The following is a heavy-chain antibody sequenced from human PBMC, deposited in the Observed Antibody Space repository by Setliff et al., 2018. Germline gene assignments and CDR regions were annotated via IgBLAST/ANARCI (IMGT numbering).Heavy chain of an antibody. CDR3: ARGGYGGYHEALDI. V-gene: IGHV1-18*01. CDR2: ISAYNGDT. CDR1: GYPFTHQG. D-gene: IGHD5-12*01. Sequence: GASVKVSCKTSGYPFTHQGISWVRQAPGQGLVWMGWISAYNGDTNFIQKFHDRVTMTTDRSTSTAYMELRSLGSDDTAMYYCARGGYGGYHEALDIWGQGTMVTVSS. J-gene: IGHJ3*02.